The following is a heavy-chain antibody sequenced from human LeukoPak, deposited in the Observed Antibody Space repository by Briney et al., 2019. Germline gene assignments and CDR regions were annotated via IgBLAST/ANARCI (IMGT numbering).Heavy chain of an antibody. CDR1: GYTFTGYY. CDR2: INPNSGGT. J-gene: IGHJ4*02. Sequence: ASVKVSCKASGYTFTGYYMHWVRQAPGQGLEWMGWINPNSGGTNYAQKFRGRVTMTRDTSISTAYMELSRLRSDDTAVYYCASQPLYCSSTSCYFDYWGQGTLVTVSS. CDR3: ASQPLYCSSTSCYFDY. V-gene: IGHV1-2*02. D-gene: IGHD2-2*01.